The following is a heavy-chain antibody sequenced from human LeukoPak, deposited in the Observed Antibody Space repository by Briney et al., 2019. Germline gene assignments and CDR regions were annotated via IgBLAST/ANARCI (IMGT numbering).Heavy chain of an antibody. J-gene: IGHJ6*02. CDR1: GYTFTGYY. CDR2: INPNSGGT. V-gene: IGHV1-2*02. CDR3: ARTYYYDSSGHLPS. D-gene: IGHD3-22*01. Sequence: ASVTVSCTASGYTFTGYYMHWVRQAPGQGLEWMGWINPNSGGTNYAQKFQGRVTMTRDTSISTAYMELSRLRSDDTAVYYCARTYYYDSSGHLPSWGQGTTVTVSS.